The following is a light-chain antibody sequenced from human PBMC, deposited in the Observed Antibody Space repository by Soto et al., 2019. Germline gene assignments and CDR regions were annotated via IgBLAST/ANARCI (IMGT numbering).Light chain of an antibody. V-gene: IGKV3-15*01. CDR2: GAS. Sequence: EIVITQSPVTLSVSPGERATLSCRASQSVSSSLAWYQQKPGQAPRLLIYGASTRATGIPARFSGSGSGTEFTLTISSLQSEDFAVYYCQQYNNWWTFGQGTKVDIK. J-gene: IGKJ1*01. CDR3: QQYNNWWT. CDR1: QSVSSS.